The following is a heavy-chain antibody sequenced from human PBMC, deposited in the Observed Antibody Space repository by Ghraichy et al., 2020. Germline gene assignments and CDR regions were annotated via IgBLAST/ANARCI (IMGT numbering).Heavy chain of an antibody. D-gene: IGHD3-3*01. CDR1: GFTFSSYG. V-gene: IGHV3-30*18. CDR3: AKDLAFWSGYHYYYYGMDV. Sequence: GGSLRLSCAASGFTFSSYGMHWVRQAPGKGLEWVAVISYDGSNKYYADSVKGRFTISRDNSKNTLYLQMNSLRAEDTAVYYCAKDLAFWSGYHYYYYGMDVGGEGTTVTVSS. J-gene: IGHJ6*04. CDR2: ISYDGSNK.